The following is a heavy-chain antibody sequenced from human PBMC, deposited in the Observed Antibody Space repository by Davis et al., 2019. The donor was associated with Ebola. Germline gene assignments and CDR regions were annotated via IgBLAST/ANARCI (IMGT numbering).Heavy chain of an antibody. D-gene: IGHD6-19*01. CDR2: ISYDGSNK. CDR3: ARKLCGWSGISDY. J-gene: IGHJ4*02. Sequence: GESLKISCAASGFTFSSYAMHWVRQAPGKGLEWVAVISYDGSNKYYADSVKGRFTISRDNAKNSLYLQMNSLRAEDTAVYYCARKLCGWSGISDYWGQGTLVTVSS. V-gene: IGHV3-30-3*01. CDR1: GFTFSSYA.